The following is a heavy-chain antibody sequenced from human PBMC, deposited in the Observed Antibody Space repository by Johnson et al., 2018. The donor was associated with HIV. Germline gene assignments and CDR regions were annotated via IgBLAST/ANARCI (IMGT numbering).Heavy chain of an antibody. CDR2: MYTGGTT. D-gene: IGHD1-1*01. V-gene: IGHV3-66*01. CDR3: ANPTGSDAFDI. CDR1: GFTVSNNY. J-gene: IGHJ3*02. Sequence: EVQLVESGGGVVRPGGSLRLSCAASGFTVSNNYMNWVRQAPGKGLEWVSVMYTGGTTYYADSVKGRFTISRDNSSNTLYLQMSSLRVEDTAMYYCANPTGSDAFDIWGQGTMVTVSS.